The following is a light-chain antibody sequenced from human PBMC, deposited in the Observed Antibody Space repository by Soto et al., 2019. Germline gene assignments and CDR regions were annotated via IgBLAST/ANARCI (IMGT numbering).Light chain of an antibody. CDR2: GNS. V-gene: IGLV1-40*01. J-gene: IGLJ2*01. CDR3: QSYDSSLSGSI. CDR1: SSNIGAGYD. Sequence: QSVLTQPPSVSGAQGQRVTISCTGSSSNIGAGYDVHWYQQLPGTAPKLLIYGNSNRPSGFPDRFSGAKSGTSASLAITGLRAEDEADDYCQSYDSSLSGSIFGGGTTLTVL.